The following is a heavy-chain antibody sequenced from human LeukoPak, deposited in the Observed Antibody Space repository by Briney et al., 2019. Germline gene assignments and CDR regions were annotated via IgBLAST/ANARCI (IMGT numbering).Heavy chain of an antibody. Sequence: ASVKVSCKASGYTFTSYGISWVRQAPGQGLEWMGWISAYNGNTNYAQKLQGRVTMTTDTSTSTAYMELRSLRSDDTAVYYCARDNPRDYCSGGSCYSLFGYYYYGMDVWGQGTTVTVSS. CDR2: ISAYNGNT. CDR3: ARDNPRDYCSGGSCYSLFGYYYYGMDV. CDR1: GYTFTSYG. J-gene: IGHJ6*02. V-gene: IGHV1-18*01. D-gene: IGHD2-15*01.